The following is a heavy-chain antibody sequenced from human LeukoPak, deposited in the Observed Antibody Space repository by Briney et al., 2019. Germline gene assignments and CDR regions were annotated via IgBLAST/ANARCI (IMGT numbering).Heavy chain of an antibody. CDR1: GFTFTGYY. D-gene: IGHD4-23*01. CDR3: ARDSYGGNWSLGY. CDR2: VNPNSGGT. V-gene: IGHV1-2*02. Sequence: ASVKVSCKASGFTFTGYYMHWVRQAPGQGLEWMGWVNPNSGGTKYAENFQGRVTMTRDTPVSTAYMELSRLRSDDSAVYYCARDSYGGNWSLGYWGQGTLVTVSS. J-gene: IGHJ4*02.